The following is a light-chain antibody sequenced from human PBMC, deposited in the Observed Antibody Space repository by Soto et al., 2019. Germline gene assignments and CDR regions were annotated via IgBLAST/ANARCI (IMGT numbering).Light chain of an antibody. J-gene: IGKJ1*01. Sequence: DIQMTQSPSSLSASIGDRVTISCRASQGISNDLAWYQQKPGKVPYLLFYAASTSRSGAPSRVRCSGYGTDFTLTINSRQPEDVATYYCQHYKCAPQPVGQETKEYIK. CDR1: QGISND. CDR2: AAS. V-gene: IGKV1-27*01. CDR3: QHYKCAPQP.